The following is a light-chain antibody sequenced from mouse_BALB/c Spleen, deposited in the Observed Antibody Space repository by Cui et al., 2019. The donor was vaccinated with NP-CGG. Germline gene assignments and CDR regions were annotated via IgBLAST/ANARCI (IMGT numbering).Light chain of an antibody. CDR3: ALWYSNHWV. CDR2: GTN. J-gene: IGLJ1*01. V-gene: IGLV1*01. CDR1: TGAVTTSNY. Sequence: VLTQESAPTTLPGETVTLTCRSSTGAVTTSNYANWVQEKPDHLFTGLIGGTNNRAPGVPARFSGSLIGDKAALTITGAQTEDEAIYFCALWYSNHWVFGGGTKLTVL.